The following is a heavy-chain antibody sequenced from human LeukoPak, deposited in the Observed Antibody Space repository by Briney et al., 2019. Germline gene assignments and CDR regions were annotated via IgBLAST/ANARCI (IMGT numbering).Heavy chain of an antibody. CDR2: MNPNSGNT. CDR3: ARGGGVYSGYDTDY. J-gene: IGHJ4*02. V-gene: IGHV1-8*01. Sequence: GASVKVSCKASGYTFTSYDINWVRQAPGQGLEGMGWMNPNSGNTGYAQKFQGRVAMTRNTSISTAYMELSSLRSEDTAVYYCARGGGVYSGYDTDYWGQGTLVTVSS. D-gene: IGHD5-12*01. CDR1: GYTFTSYD.